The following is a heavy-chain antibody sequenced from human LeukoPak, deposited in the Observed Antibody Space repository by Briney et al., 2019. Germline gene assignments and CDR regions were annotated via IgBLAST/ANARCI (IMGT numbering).Heavy chain of an antibody. Sequence: GGSLRLSCAASGFTVSSHYMSWVRQAPGKGLEWVSIIYSGGSTYYADSVQGRFIISRDNSKNALYLQMNNLRAEDTAVYYCARGQYHYDYRAYFESWGQGTLVTVSS. CDR1: GFTVSSHY. CDR3: ARGQYHYDYRAYFES. D-gene: IGHD3-22*01. J-gene: IGHJ4*02. V-gene: IGHV3-53*01. CDR2: IYSGGST.